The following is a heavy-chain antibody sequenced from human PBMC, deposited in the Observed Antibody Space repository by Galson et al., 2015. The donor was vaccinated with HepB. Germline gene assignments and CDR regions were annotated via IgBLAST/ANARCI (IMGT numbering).Heavy chain of an antibody. J-gene: IGHJ5*02. CDR2: ISGSGGST. Sequence: SLRLSCAASGFTFSSYAMSWVRQAPGKGLEWVSAISGSGGSTYYADSVKGRFTISRDNSKNTLYLQMNSLRAEDTAVYYCAREDCSSSWYPRYNWFDPWGQGTLVTVSS. D-gene: IGHD6-13*01. V-gene: IGHV3-23*01. CDR3: AREDCSSSWYPRYNWFDP. CDR1: GFTFSSYA.